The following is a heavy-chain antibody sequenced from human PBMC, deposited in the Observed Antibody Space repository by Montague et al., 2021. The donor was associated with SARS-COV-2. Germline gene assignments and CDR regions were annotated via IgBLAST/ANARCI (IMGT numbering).Heavy chain of an antibody. D-gene: IGHD1-1*01. CDR3: ACGDENGNGYMDD. V-gene: IGHV4-34*01. J-gene: IGHJ6*03. Sequence: SETLSLTCAVSNGSFSSFYWNWIRQPPGKGLEWIGEISHGGSTHYNSSLKSRVTISVDTSTNQFSLNLRSVTAADTAVYYCACGDENGNGYMDDWGKGTAVTVSS. CDR1: NGSFSSFY. CDR2: ISHGGST.